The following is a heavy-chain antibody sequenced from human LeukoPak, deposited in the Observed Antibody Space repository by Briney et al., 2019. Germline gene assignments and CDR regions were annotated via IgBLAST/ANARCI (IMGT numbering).Heavy chain of an antibody. Sequence: GGSLRLSCAASGFTFSSYWMSWVRQAPGKGLEWVANIRQDGSDKYYVDSVKGQFTISRDNAKNSLYLQMNSLRAEDTAVYYCARGETPTNGYHSYDFWGQGTLVTVST. J-gene: IGHJ4*02. V-gene: IGHV3-7*01. D-gene: IGHD5-18*01. CDR2: IRQDGSDK. CDR1: GFTFSSYW. CDR3: ARGETPTNGYHSYDF.